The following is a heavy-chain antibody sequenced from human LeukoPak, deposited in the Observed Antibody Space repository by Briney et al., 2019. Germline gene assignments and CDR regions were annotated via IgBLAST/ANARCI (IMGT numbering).Heavy chain of an antibody. J-gene: IGHJ3*02. CDR3: ASTFEWDDAFDI. CDR1: GGTFSSYA. CDR2: IIPIFGTA. Sequence: SVKVSCKASGGTFSSYAISWVRQAPGQGLEWMGGIIPIFGTANYAQKFQGRVTITADKSTSTAYMELSSLRSEDAAVYYCASTFEWDDAFDIWGQGTMVTVSS. D-gene: IGHD3-3*01. V-gene: IGHV1-69*06.